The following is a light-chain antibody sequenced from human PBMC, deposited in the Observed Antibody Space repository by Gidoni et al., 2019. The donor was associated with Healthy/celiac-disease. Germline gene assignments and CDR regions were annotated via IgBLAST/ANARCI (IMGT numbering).Light chain of an antibody. CDR3: SSYTSSSTLNVV. J-gene: IGLJ2*01. CDR2: EVS. V-gene: IGLV2-14*01. Sequence: QSALTQPASVSGSPGQPITISCTGTSSDVGGYNYVSWYQQHPGKAPKLMMYEVSNRPSGVSNRFSGSKSGNTASLTISGLQAEDEADYYCSSYTSSSTLNVVFGGGTKLTVL. CDR1: SSDVGGYNY.